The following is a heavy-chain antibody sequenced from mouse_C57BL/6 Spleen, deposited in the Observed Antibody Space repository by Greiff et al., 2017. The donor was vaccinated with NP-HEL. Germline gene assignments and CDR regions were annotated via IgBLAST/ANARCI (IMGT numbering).Heavy chain of an antibody. Sequence: VQLQQSGAELAKPGASVKLSCKASGYTFTSYWMHWVKQRPGQGLAWIGYINPSSGYTKYNQKFKDKATLTADKSSSTAYMQLSSLTYEDSAVYYCARGLYGNNWYVDVWGTGTTVTVSS. J-gene: IGHJ1*03. CDR1: GYTFTSYW. V-gene: IGHV1-7*01. CDR3: ARGLYGNNWYVDV. CDR2: INPSSGYT. D-gene: IGHD2-1*01.